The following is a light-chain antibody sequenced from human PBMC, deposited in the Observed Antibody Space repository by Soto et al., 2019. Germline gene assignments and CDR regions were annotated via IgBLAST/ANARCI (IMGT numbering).Light chain of an antibody. V-gene: IGKV3-15*01. Sequence: EIVMKQSPATLSVSPGERATLSCRASQSVSSNLDWYQQKPCQAPRLLIYGASTRATGIPARFSGSGSGTEFTLTISSLQSEDFAVYYCQQYNNWPPYTFGQGTKLEIK. CDR3: QQYNNWPPYT. CDR1: QSVSSN. J-gene: IGKJ2*01. CDR2: GAS.